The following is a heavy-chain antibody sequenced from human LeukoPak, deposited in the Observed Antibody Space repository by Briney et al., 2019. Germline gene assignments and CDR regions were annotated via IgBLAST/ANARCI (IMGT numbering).Heavy chain of an antibody. J-gene: IGHJ4*02. CDR3: ARDPRIAAAADPY. CDR1: GFTFSSYS. Sequence: GGSLRLSCAASGFTFSSYSMNWVRQAPGKGLEWVSSISSSSSYIYYADSVKGRFTISRDNAKNSLYLQMNSLRAEDTAVYYCARDPRIAAAADPYWGQGTLVIVSS. D-gene: IGHD6-13*01. V-gene: IGHV3-21*01. CDR2: ISSSSSYI.